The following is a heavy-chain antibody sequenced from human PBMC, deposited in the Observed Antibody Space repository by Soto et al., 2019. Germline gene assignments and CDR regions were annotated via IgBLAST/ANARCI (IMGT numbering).Heavy chain of an antibody. J-gene: IGHJ5*02. CDR2: ISYDGSNK. CDR3: AKDTEALLIAVAGTDWFDP. V-gene: IGHV3-30*18. D-gene: IGHD6-19*01. CDR1: GFTFSSYG. Sequence: GGSLRLSCAASGFTFSSYGMHWVRQAPGKGLEWVAVISYDGSNKYYADSVKGRFTISRDNSKNTLYLQMNSLRAEDTAVYYCAKDTEALLIAVAGTDWFDPWGQGTLVTVSS.